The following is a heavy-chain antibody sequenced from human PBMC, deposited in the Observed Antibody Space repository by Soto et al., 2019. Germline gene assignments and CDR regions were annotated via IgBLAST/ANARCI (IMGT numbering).Heavy chain of an antibody. Sequence: SETLSLTCTVSGGSISSYYWSWIRQPPGKGLEWIGYIYYSGSTNYNPSLKSRVTISVDTSKNQFSLKLSSVTAADTAGYYCARLMVRGDPDTGSYYYYYMDVWGKGTTVTVSS. V-gene: IGHV4-59*08. D-gene: IGHD3-10*01. CDR1: GGSISSYY. CDR2: IYYSGST. J-gene: IGHJ6*03. CDR3: ARLMVRGDPDTGSYYYYYMDV.